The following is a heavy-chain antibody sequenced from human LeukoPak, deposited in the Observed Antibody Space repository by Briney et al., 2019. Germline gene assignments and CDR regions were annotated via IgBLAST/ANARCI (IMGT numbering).Heavy chain of an antibody. CDR1: GYTFTSYG. V-gene: IGHV1-18*01. CDR2: ISAYNGNT. CDR3: ARVAIVVNEGQQLPHAFDI. D-gene: IGHD2-2*03. J-gene: IGHJ3*02. Sequence: ASVKVSCKASGYTFTSYGISWVRQAPGQGLEWMGWISAYNGNTNYAQKLQGRVTMTTDTSTSTAYMELRSLRSDDTAVYYCARVAIVVNEGQQLPHAFDIWGQGTMVTVSS.